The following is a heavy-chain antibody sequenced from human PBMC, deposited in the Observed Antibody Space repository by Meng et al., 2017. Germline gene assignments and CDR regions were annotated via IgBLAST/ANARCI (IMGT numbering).Heavy chain of an antibody. V-gene: IGHV4-38-2*01. J-gene: IGHJ3*02. CDR1: GYSISSGYY. D-gene: IGHD3-9*01. CDR2: IHHSGST. Sequence: GSLRLSCAVSGYSISSGYYWGWIRQPPGKGLEWIGSIHHSGSTYYNPSLKSRVTISVDTSKNQSSLKLSSVTAADTAVYYCARSRGWEIFTATRGAFDIWGQGTMVTVSS. CDR3: ARSRGWEIFTATRGAFDI.